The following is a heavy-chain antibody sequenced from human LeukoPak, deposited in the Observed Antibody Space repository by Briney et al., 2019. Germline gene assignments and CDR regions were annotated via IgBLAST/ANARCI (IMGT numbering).Heavy chain of an antibody. CDR2: ISSSSSYI. Sequence: GGSLRLSCAASGFTFSNYAMSWVRQAPGKGLEWVSSISSSSSYIYYADSVKGRFTISRDNAKNSLYLQMNSLRAEDTAVYYCARSDYYYGMDVWGQGTTVTVSS. J-gene: IGHJ6*02. CDR3: ARSDYYYGMDV. CDR1: GFTFSNYA. V-gene: IGHV3-21*01.